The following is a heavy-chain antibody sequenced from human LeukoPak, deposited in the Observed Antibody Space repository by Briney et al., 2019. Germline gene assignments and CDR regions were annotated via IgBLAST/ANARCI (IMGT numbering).Heavy chain of an antibody. CDR2: IYYSGTT. CDR3: ARLGCSGGDCYLDF. CDR1: GGSISSSGYY. D-gene: IGHD2-21*02. V-gene: IGHV4-39*01. J-gene: IGHJ4*02. Sequence: SETLSLTCTVSGGSISSSGYYWGWIRQPPGPELEFFRMIYYSGTTYYNPALKSRITISVDTSKTQFSLRLSSVTAADTAVYYCARLGCSGGDCYLDFWGQETLVTVFS.